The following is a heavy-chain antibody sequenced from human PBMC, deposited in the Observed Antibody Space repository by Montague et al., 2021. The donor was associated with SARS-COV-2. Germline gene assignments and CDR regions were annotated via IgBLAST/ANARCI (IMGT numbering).Heavy chain of an antibody. CDR1: GFTFSSYC. Sequence: SLRLSCAASGFTFSSYCMDWVRQAPGKGLEWVSSISSSSSYIYYADSVKGRFTISRDNAKNSLYLQMNSLRAEDTAVYYCARDAHVVVVAAAFSSWGQGTLVTVSS. CDR3: ARDAHVVVVAAAFSS. CDR2: ISSSSSYI. V-gene: IGHV3-21*01. D-gene: IGHD2-15*01. J-gene: IGHJ4*02.